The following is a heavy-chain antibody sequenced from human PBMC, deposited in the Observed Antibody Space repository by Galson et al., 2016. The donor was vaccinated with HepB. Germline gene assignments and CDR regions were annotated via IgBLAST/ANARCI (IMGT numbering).Heavy chain of an antibody. D-gene: IGHD2-8*01. CDR2: IHHGGTT. CDR1: VDSISSTYW. CDR3: ARNGVGLRPGYQFDP. J-gene: IGHJ5*02. V-gene: IGHV4-4*02. Sequence: ETLSLTCAVSVDSISSTYWWTWVRQPPRKGLEWIGEIHHGGTTHYNPSLKSRITISVDKSKNQFSLMLTSVTDADTAVYYCARNGVGLRPGYQFDPWGQGTLVTVSS.